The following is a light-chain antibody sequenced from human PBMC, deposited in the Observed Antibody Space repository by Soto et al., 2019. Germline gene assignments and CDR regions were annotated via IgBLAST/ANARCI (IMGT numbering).Light chain of an antibody. CDR1: NSNIGAGYD. J-gene: IGLJ2*01. Sequence: QSVLTQPPSVSGAPGQRVTISCTGSNSNIGAGYDVHWYQHLPGTAPKLLISGNINRPSGVPDRFSGSKSGTSASLAITGLQAEDEADYYCQSYDSSLSGSVFGGGTQLTVL. CDR2: GNI. V-gene: IGLV1-40*01. CDR3: QSYDSSLSGSV.